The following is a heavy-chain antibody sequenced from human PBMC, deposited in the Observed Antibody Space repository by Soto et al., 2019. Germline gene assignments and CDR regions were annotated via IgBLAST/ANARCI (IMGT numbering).Heavy chain of an antibody. Sequence: GGSLRLSCAASEFTFSNYAMSWVRQAPGKGLEWVSAISDNGGTTYYADSVKGRFAISRDNSKNTLYLQMNSLRAEDTAVYYCAKSGFDGMDVWCQGTTVTVSS. CDR1: EFTFSNYA. CDR3: AKSGFDGMDV. J-gene: IGHJ6*02. D-gene: IGHD3-10*01. V-gene: IGHV3-23*01. CDR2: ISDNGGTT.